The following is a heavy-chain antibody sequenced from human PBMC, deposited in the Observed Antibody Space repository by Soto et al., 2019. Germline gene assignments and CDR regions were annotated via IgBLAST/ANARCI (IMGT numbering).Heavy chain of an antibody. CDR3: AKFYRDTGSSFDN. V-gene: IGHV3-23*01. Sequence: EVQLLESGGGLVQPGGSLRLSCAASGFTFSNHPMSWVRQAPGKGLEWVSAISDDGSSTYYADSVKGRFTISRDNSKNTLYVQMNGLRPEDTAVYYCAKFYRDTGSSFDNWGQGTQVTVSS. J-gene: IGHJ4*02. D-gene: IGHD1-26*01. CDR2: ISDDGSST. CDR1: GFTFSNHP.